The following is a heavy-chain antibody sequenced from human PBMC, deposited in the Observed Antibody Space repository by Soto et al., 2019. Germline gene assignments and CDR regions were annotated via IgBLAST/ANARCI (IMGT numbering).Heavy chain of an antibody. CDR1: GFSLTNGQKG. CDR2: ILSDVEQ. V-gene: IGHV2-26*01. D-gene: IGHD3-10*01. J-gene: IGHJ4*02. Sequence: ESGPVLVQATETLTLTCNVSGFSLTNGQKGVAWIRQPPGKALEWLAHILSDVEQSYKSSLKKRLTISQDTSKRQVVLVMTNVEPVDTATYYCARISGRFGASHFDFWGQGSSVIVSS. CDR3: ARISGRFGASHFDF.